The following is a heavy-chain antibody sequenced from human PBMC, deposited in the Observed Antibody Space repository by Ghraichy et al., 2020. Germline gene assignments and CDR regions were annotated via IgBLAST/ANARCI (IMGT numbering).Heavy chain of an antibody. CDR2: ISAYNGNT. J-gene: IGHJ4*02. CDR3: ARDLFPARYYYDSTSGNAQYY. D-gene: IGHD3-22*01. Sequence: ASVKVSCKASGYTFTSYGISWVRQAPGQGLEWMGWISAYNGNTNYAQKLQGRVTMTTDTSTSTAYMELRSLRSDDTAVYYCARDLFPARYYYDSTSGNAQYYWGQGTLVTVSS. V-gene: IGHV1-18*04. CDR1: GYTFTSYG.